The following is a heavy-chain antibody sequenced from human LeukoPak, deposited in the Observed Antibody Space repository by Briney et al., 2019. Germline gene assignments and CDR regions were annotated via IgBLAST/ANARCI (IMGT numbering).Heavy chain of an antibody. J-gene: IGHJ4*02. CDR1: GGSISSGDYY. D-gene: IGHD5-12*01. CDR2: IYYSGST. V-gene: IGHV4-30-4*01. Sequence: SQTLSLTCTVSGGSISSGDYYWSWIRQPPGTGLEWIGYIYYSGSTYYNPSLKSRVTISVDTSKNQFSLKLSSVTAADTAVYYCARAKSGYEFDYWGQGTLVTVSS. CDR3: ARAKSGYEFDY.